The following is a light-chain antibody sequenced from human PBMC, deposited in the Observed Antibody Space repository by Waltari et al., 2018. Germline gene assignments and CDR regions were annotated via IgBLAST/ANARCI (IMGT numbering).Light chain of an antibody. V-gene: IGKV4-1*01. CDR3: HQYYSTPFT. CDR2: WAS. J-gene: IGKJ2*01. CDR1: QSVLYSSNNKNQ. Sequence: DIVMTQSPESLAVSLGERATINCKSSQSVLYSSNNKNQLAWYQQKPGQPPKLLLYWASTRESGVPDRFSGSGSETDFILTISSLQAEDVAVYYCHQYYSTPFTFGQGTKLEIK.